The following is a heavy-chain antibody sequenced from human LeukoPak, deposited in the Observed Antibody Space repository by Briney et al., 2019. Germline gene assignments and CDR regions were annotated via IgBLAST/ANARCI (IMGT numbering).Heavy chain of an antibody. J-gene: IGHJ4*02. V-gene: IGHV4-30-4*08. Sequence: SQTPSLTCTVSGGSISSGDYYWSWIRQPPGKGLEWIGYIYYSGSTYYNPSLKSRVTISVDTSKNQFSLRLISMTAADTAVYYCARSAASGDFFDYWGQGTLVTVSS. D-gene: IGHD3-3*01. CDR1: GGSISSGDYY. CDR2: IYYSGST. CDR3: ARSAASGDFFDY.